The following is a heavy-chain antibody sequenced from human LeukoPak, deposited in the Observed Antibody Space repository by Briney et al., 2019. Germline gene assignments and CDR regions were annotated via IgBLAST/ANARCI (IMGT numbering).Heavy chain of an antibody. CDR2: ISSNGGST. V-gene: IGHV3-64*01. CDR1: GFTFSSYA. CDR3: ARVYREYYFDY. Sequence: GGSLRLSCAASGFTFSSYAMHWVRQAPGKGLAYVSAISSNGGSTYYANSVKGRFTISRDNSKNTLYLQVGSLRAEDMAVYYCARVYREYYFDYWGQGTLVTVSS. J-gene: IGHJ4*02.